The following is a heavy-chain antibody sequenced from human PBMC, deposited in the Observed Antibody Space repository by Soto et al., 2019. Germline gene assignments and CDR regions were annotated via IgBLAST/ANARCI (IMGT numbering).Heavy chain of an antibody. J-gene: IGHJ4*02. V-gene: IGHV3-33*01. D-gene: IGHD5-18*01. CDR1: GFTFSSYG. Sequence: QVQLVESGGGVVQPGRSLRLSCAASGFTFSSYGMHWVRQAPGKGLEWVAVIWYDGSNKYYADSVKGRFTISRDNSKNTLYLQMNSLRAEDTAVYYCARGETWIQLWDFDYWGRGTLVTVSS. CDR2: IWYDGSNK. CDR3: ARGETWIQLWDFDY.